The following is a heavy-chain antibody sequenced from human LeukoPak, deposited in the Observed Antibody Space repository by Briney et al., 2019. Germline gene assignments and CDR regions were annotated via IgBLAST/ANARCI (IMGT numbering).Heavy chain of an antibody. D-gene: IGHD2-15*01. Sequence: GGSLRLSCAASGFTFSSYAMSWVRQAPGKGLEWVSAISGSGGSTHYADSVKGRFTISRDNSKNTLYLQMNSLRAEDTAVYYCATKDIVVMVAARAFDIWGQGTMVTVSS. V-gene: IGHV3-23*01. CDR1: GFTFSSYA. CDR2: ISGSGGST. CDR3: ATKDIVVMVAARAFDI. J-gene: IGHJ3*02.